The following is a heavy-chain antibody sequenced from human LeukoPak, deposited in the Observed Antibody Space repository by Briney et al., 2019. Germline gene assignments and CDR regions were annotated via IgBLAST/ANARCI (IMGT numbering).Heavy chain of an antibody. CDR3: VRRDITSRYVVWFDP. CDR2: IYPGDSDT. V-gene: IGHV5-51*01. D-gene: IGHD2-2*01. Sequence: GESLKIFCKGSGYSFISYWIGWVRQMPGKGLELMGIIYPGDSDTSYSPSFQGQVTISADKSINTAYLQWSSLKASDTAIYYCVRRDITSRYVVWFDPWGQGTPVTVSS. J-gene: IGHJ5*02. CDR1: GYSFISYW.